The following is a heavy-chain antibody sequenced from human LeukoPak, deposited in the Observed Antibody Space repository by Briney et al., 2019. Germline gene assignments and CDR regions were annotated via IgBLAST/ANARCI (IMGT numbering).Heavy chain of an antibody. Sequence: SETLSLTCTVSGGSISSYYWSWIRQPPGKGLEWMGYIYYSGSTNYNPSLKSRVTISVDTSKNQFSLKLSSVTAADTAVYYCARDRGFWSGFHLNWFDPWGQGTLVTVSS. V-gene: IGHV4-59*01. CDR1: GGSISSYY. D-gene: IGHD3-3*01. CDR3: ARDRGFWSGFHLNWFDP. CDR2: IYYSGST. J-gene: IGHJ5*02.